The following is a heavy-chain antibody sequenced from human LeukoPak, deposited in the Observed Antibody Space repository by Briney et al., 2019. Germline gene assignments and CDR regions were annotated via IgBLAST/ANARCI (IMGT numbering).Heavy chain of an antibody. D-gene: IGHD3-3*01. Sequence: GGSLRLSCAASGFTFSSYAMSWVRQAPGKGLGWVSAISGSGGSTYYADSVKGRFTISRDNSKNTLYLQMNSLRAEDTAVYYCAKDAPISGFLEWLLPYGYFDYWGQGTLVTVSS. V-gene: IGHV3-23*01. J-gene: IGHJ4*02. CDR2: ISGSGGST. CDR1: GFTFSSYA. CDR3: AKDAPISGFLEWLLPYGYFDY.